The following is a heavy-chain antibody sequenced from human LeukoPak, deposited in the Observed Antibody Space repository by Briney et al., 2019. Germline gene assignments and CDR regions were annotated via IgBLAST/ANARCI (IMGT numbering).Heavy chain of an antibody. V-gene: IGHV3-23*01. CDR3: AKGRGSGWFVSEY. D-gene: IGHD6-19*01. CDR1: GFTFSSYA. Sequence: GGSLRLSCAASGFTFSSYAMSWVRQAPGKGLVWLSTFGGSGGNTYYADSVKGRFTISRDNSKNTLYLQMNSLRTEDTAVYYCAKGRGSGWFVSEYWGQGTQVAVSS. CDR2: FGGSGGNT. J-gene: IGHJ4*02.